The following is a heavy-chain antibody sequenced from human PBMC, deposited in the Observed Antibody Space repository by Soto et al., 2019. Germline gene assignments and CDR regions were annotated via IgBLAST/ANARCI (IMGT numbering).Heavy chain of an antibody. V-gene: IGHV3-30-3*01. CDR2: ISYDGSNK. Sequence: QVQLVESGGGVVQPGRSLRLSCAASGFTFSSYAMHWVRQAPGKGLEWVAVISYDGSNKYYADAVKGRFTISRDNSKNRLYLQMNSLRAEDTAVYYCARGISVAGFYFDYWGQGTLVTVSS. J-gene: IGHJ4*02. D-gene: IGHD6-19*01. CDR1: GFTFSSYA. CDR3: ARGISVAGFYFDY.